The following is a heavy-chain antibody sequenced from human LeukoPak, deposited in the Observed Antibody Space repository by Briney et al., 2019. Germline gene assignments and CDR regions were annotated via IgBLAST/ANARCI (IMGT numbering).Heavy chain of an antibody. V-gene: IGHV1-8*01. CDR1: GYTFTSYD. D-gene: IGHD3-16*02. Sequence: GASVKVSCKASGYTFTSYDINWVRQATGQGLEWMGWMNPNSGNTGSAQRFQGGITITRDTSISTAYMELSSLRSEDTAVYYCARGPLVRLPSSFDPWGQGTLVTVSS. J-gene: IGHJ5*02. CDR2: MNPNSGNT. CDR3: ARGPLVRLPSSFDP.